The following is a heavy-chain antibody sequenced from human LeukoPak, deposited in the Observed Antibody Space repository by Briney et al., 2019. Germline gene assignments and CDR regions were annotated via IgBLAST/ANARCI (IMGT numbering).Heavy chain of an antibody. D-gene: IGHD6-6*01. Sequence: SETLSLTCAVSGGSISSSNWWSWVRQPPGKGLEWIGEINHSGSTNFNPSLKSRVTISVDTSKNQFSLKLSSVTAADTAVYYCGRVRAGSSSPSVRDAFDIWGQGTMVTVSS. CDR2: INHSGST. CDR1: GGSISSSNW. CDR3: GRVRAGSSSPSVRDAFDI. J-gene: IGHJ3*02. V-gene: IGHV4-4*02.